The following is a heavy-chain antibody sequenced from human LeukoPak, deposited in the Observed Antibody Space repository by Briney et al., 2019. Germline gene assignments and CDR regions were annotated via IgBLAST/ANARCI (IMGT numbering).Heavy chain of an antibody. J-gene: IGHJ4*02. V-gene: IGHV1-8*01. Sequence: ASVKVSCKASGYTFTSFDIHWVRQATGQGLEWMGWMNPNSGITGFAQKFQCRVTMTRNTSINTAYMELRSLKSEDTAVYYCARGSRYFDWLDPGDDYWGQGTLVTVSS. CDR3: ARGSRYFDWLDPGDDY. CDR1: GYTFTSFD. CDR2: MNPNSGIT. D-gene: IGHD3-9*01.